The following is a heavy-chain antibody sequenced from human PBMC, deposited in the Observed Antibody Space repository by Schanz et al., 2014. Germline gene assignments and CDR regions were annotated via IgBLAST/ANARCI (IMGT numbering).Heavy chain of an antibody. CDR2: VGDTGTTK. CDR1: GFPFSSHG. J-gene: IGHJ4*02. Sequence: QVQLVESGGGVVQPGRSLTLSCAASGFPFSSHGMHWVRQAPAKGLEWVAVVGDTGTTKFYADSVKGRLTISRDNSKNTLYLQMNSLRGDDTAIYYCVKGGTNTLDSWGQGTLVTVSS. CDR3: VKGGTNTLDS. V-gene: IGHV3-30*18.